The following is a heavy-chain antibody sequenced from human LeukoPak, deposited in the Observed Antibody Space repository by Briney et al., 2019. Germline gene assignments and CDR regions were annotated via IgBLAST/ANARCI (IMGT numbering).Heavy chain of an antibody. CDR3: AKLVRPPHSSSWYGPPDY. CDR2: ISGSGGST. Sequence: GGSLRLSCAASGFTFNNYAMSWVRQAPGKGPEWLSAISGSGGSTTDADSVKGRFTTSRDNSKNTLYLQMNSLRAEDTAVYYCAKLVRPPHSSSWYGPPDYWGQGTLVTVSS. CDR1: GFTFNNYA. J-gene: IGHJ4*02. D-gene: IGHD6-13*01. V-gene: IGHV3-23*01.